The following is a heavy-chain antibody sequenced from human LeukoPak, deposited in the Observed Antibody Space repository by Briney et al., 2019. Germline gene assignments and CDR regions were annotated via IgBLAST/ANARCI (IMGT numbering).Heavy chain of an antibody. CDR3: ARDRTIFGLDKNYFDY. CDR1: GFTFSSYS. CDR2: ISSSSSYI. J-gene: IGHJ4*02. Sequence: GGSLRLSRAASGFTFSSYSMHWVRQARAKGLEWVSSISSSSSYIYYADSVKGRFTIYRDNAKNSLYLQMNSLGAEDTAVYYCARDRTIFGLDKNYFDYWGQGTLVTVCS. V-gene: IGHV3-21*01. D-gene: IGHD3-3*01.